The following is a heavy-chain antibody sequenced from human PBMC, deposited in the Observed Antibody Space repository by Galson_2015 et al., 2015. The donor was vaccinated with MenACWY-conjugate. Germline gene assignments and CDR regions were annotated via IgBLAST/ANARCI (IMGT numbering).Heavy chain of an antibody. CDR1: GFNFDMYS. D-gene: IGHD3-22*01. Sequence: SLRLSCAASGFNFDMYSLHWIRQAPGKGLEWVAVISYDGKDKFYGDSVKGRFIILRDNSKNTVYLQMNSLRGEDTGVYFCARVGQERRTLLPNFDGWGLGTMLTVSS. CDR3: ARVGQERRTLLPNFDG. J-gene: IGHJ3*01. V-gene: IGHV3-30*01. CDR2: ISYDGKDK.